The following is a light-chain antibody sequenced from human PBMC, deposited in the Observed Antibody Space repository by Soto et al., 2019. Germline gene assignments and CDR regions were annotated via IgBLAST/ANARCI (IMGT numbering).Light chain of an antibody. J-gene: IGKJ2*01. V-gene: IGKV1-39*01. Sequence: DIQMTQSPSSLSASVGDRVTITCRASQSISSYLNWYQQKPGKAPKLLIYAASSLQSGVPSRFSGSGSGTEFTLTISSLHPEDFATYYCQQSYSTLPYTFGQGTKLEIK. CDR3: QQSYSTLPYT. CDR2: AAS. CDR1: QSISSY.